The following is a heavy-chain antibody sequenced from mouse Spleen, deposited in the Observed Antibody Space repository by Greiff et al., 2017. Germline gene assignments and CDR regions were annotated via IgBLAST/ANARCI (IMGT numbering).Heavy chain of an antibody. CDR3: ATQVDYFYAMDY. D-gene: IGHD1-1*01. V-gene: IGHV5-17*01. J-gene: IGHJ4*01. CDR2: ISSGSSTI. Sequence: EVKLVESGGGLVKPGGSLKLSCAASGFTFSDYGMHWVRQAPEKGLEWVAYISSGSSTIYYADTVKGRFTISRDNAKNTLFLQMTSLRSEDTAMYYCATQVDYFYAMDYWGQGTSVTVSS. CDR1: GFTFSDYG.